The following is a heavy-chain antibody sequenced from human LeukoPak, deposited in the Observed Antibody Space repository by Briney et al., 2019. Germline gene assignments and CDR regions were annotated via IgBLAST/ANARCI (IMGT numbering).Heavy chain of an antibody. CDR2: ISYDGNNK. D-gene: IGHD1-26*01. J-gene: IGHJ4*02. V-gene: IGHV3-30-3*01. Sequence: GGSLRLSCAASGFTFSNAWMSWVRQAPGKGLEGVAFISYDGNNKYYADSVKGRFTISRDNSKNTLYLQMNSLRAEDTAVYYCARELGGAPYQFDYWGQGTLVTVSS. CDR1: GFTFSNAW. CDR3: ARELGGAPYQFDY.